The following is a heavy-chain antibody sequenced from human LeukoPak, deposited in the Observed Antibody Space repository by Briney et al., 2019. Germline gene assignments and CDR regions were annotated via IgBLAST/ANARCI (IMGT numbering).Heavy chain of an antibody. CDR2: YDGNNN. Sequence: PGRALRLSCAASGFTFSSYGIHWVRQAPGKGLEWVAYDGNNNYYGDSVKGRFTSSRDNSKNTLYLQMNSLRAEDTAVYYCARDINPWICDYWGQGTLVTVSS. J-gene: IGHJ4*02. V-gene: IGHV3-33*01. CDR3: ARDINPWICDY. D-gene: IGHD2-2*03. CDR1: GFTFSSYG.